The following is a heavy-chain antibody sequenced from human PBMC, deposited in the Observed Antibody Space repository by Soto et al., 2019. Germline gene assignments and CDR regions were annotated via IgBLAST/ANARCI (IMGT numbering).Heavy chain of an antibody. CDR2: ISWNSGSI. CDR3: AKDKAYSGYDYFDY. J-gene: IGHJ4*02. D-gene: IGHD5-12*01. V-gene: IGHV3-9*01. Sequence: PGGSLILSCAASGFTFDDYAMHGVRQAPGKGLEWVSGISWNSGSIGYADSVKGRFTISRDNAKNSLYLQMNSLRAEDTALYYCAKDKAYSGYDYFDYWGQGTLVTISS. CDR1: GFTFDDYA.